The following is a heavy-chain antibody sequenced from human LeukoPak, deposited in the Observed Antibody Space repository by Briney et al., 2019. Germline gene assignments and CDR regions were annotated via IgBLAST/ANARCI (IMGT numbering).Heavy chain of an antibody. CDR3: AKDHLDISPPGAPP. Sequence: GGSLRLSCAASGFTFSTYAMSWVRQAPGKGLEWVSGISGGGGSTYYANYANSVKGRFTISRDNSKNTLYPQMNSLRPEDTAVYYCAKDHLDISPPGAPPWGQGNLVTVSS. CDR1: GFTFSTYA. CDR2: ISGGGGST. V-gene: IGHV3-23*01. D-gene: IGHD5-12*01. J-gene: IGHJ5*02.